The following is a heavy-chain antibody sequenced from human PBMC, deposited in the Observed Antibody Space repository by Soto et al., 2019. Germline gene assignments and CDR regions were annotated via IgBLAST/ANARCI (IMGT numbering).Heavy chain of an antibody. D-gene: IGHD3-22*01. Sequence: ASVKVSCKASGYTFTSYGISWVRQAPGQGLEWMGWISAYNGNKKYAQKLQGRVTMTTDTSTSTAYMELRSLRSDDTAVYYCGRVLFYYDSSDYDYPHSDGMDVWGRGTAVTVSS. CDR1: GYTFTSYG. CDR3: GRVLFYYDSSDYDYPHSDGMDV. CDR2: ISAYNGNK. J-gene: IGHJ6*02. V-gene: IGHV1-18*01.